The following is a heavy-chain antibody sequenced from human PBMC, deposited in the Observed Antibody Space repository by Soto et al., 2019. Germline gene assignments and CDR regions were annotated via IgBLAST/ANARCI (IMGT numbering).Heavy chain of an antibody. J-gene: IGHJ4*02. CDR3: AKAPGGTSTFDY. CDR2: ISENGAST. CDR1: GFTFSSYE. V-gene: IGHV3-23*01. Sequence: PGGSLRLSCAASGFTFSSYEMTWVRQAPGKRLEWVSAISENGASTYYADSVKARFTISRDNSKNMVYLQMNSLRADDTAVYYCAKAPGGTSTFDYWGQGTLVTVSS. D-gene: IGHD1-7*01.